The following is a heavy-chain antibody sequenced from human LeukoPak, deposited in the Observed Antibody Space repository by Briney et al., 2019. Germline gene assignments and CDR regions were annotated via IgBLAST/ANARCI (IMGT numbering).Heavy chain of an antibody. Sequence: GSLRLSCAASGFTFSSYTMNWVRQAPGKGLEWVSSISSSSSYIFYADSVKGRFTISRDNAKNSLYLQMNSLRAEDTAVYYCARDKHQLPRSYYYGMDVWGQGTTVTVSS. V-gene: IGHV3-21*01. J-gene: IGHJ6*02. CDR2: ISSSSSYI. CDR3: ARDKHQLPRSYYYGMDV. D-gene: IGHD2-2*01. CDR1: GFTFSSYT.